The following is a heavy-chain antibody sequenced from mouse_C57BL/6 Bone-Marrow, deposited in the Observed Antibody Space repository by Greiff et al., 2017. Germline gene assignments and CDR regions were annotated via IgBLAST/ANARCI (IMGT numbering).Heavy chain of an antibody. CDR3: ARGVGHGYYGRFAY. J-gene: IGHJ3*01. CDR1: GYTFTSYG. V-gene: IGHV1-81*01. D-gene: IGHD2-3*01. Sequence: VQLQQSGAELARPGASVKLSCKASGYTFTSYGISWVKQRTGQGLEWIGEIYPRSGNTYYNEKFKGKATLTADKSSSTAYMELRSLTSEDSAVYFCARGVGHGYYGRFAYWGQGTLVTVSA. CDR2: IYPRSGNT.